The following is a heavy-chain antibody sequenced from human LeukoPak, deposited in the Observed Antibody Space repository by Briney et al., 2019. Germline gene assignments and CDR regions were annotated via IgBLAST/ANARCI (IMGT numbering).Heavy chain of an antibody. CDR1: ALNVSNNY. CDR2: IYSGGST. D-gene: IGHD1-1*01. J-gene: IGHJ4*02. V-gene: IGHV3-53*01. CDR3: ARVPGYN. Sequence: GGSLRLSCAASALNVSNNYTSWVRQAPGKGLEWVSVIYSGGSTYYADSVKGRFTISRDNSKNTLYPQMNSLKAEDTAVYDCARVPGYNWGQGTLVTVSS.